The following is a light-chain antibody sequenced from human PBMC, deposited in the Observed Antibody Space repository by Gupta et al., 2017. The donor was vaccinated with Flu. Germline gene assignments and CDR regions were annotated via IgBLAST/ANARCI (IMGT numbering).Light chain of an antibody. Sequence: DIQMTQSPSSLSASVGDRVTITCRASQSISSYLNWYQQKPGKAPKLLIYAASSLQSGVPSRFSGSGSGTDFTLTISRLQPEDFATYYCQQRYSTQWTFGQGTKVEIK. CDR3: QQRYSTQWT. J-gene: IGKJ1*01. V-gene: IGKV1-39*01. CDR2: AAS. CDR1: QSISSY.